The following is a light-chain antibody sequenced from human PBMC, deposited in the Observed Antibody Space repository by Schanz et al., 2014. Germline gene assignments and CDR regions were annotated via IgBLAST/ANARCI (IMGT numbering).Light chain of an antibody. CDR1: QSVSY. V-gene: IGKV3-11*01. Sequence: EIVLTQSPATLSLSPGERATLSCRASQSVSYLAWYQQKPGQAPRLLIHDISNRATGIPARFSGSGSGTDFTLTISSLEPEDFAFYYCQQRDKWPLTFGGGTKVEIK. J-gene: IGKJ4*01. CDR2: DIS. CDR3: QQRDKWPLT.